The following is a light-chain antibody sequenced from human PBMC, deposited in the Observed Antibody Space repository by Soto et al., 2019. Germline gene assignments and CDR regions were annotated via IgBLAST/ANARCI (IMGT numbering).Light chain of an antibody. CDR1: SSNIGAGYD. Sequence: VLTQPPSVSGAPGQRVTISCTGSSSNIGAGYDVHWYQQLPGTAPKLLIYGNSNRPSGVPDRFSGSKSGTSASLAITGLQAEDEADYYCQSYDSSLSGFYVFGTGTKVTV. J-gene: IGLJ1*01. CDR3: QSYDSSLSGFYV. V-gene: IGLV1-40*01. CDR2: GNS.